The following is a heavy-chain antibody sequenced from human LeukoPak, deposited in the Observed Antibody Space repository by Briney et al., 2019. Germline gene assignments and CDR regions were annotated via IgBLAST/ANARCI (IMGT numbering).Heavy chain of an antibody. J-gene: IGHJ4*02. D-gene: IGHD1-26*01. CDR3: VREAAATLFDY. Sequence: RGSPRLSSVVSGFTSSTYAMHSVRQAPGKGVEGLGLILNDGSHEKYADSAKGRFTISRDNTQNSLSLRMNSLRAEDTAVYYCVREAAATLFDYWGQGTLVTVSS. CDR2: ILNDGSHE. V-gene: IGHV3-30*04. CDR1: GFTSSTYA.